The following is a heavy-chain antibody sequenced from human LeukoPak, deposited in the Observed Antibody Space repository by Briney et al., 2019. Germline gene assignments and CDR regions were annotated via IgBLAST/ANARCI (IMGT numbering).Heavy chain of an antibody. Sequence: GGSLRLSCAASGFTFSSYGMHWARQAPGKGLEWVAVISYDGSNKYYAGSVKGRFTISRDNSMNTLYLQMNSLRAEDTAVYYCAKDLEGSPPLPFDPWGQGTLVTVPS. CDR2: ISYDGSNK. J-gene: IGHJ5*02. CDR1: GFTFSSYG. V-gene: IGHV3-30*18. D-gene: IGHD2-15*01. CDR3: AKDLEGSPPLPFDP.